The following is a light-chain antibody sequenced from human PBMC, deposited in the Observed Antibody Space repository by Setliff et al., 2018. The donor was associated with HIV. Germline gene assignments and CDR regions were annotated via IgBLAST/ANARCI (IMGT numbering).Light chain of an antibody. CDR3: CSYTSSLTYV. V-gene: IGLV2-14*03. CDR2: DVT. Sequence: SVLTQPASVSGSPGQSSTLSCTGTSSDVGSYNFVSWYQQQPGRAPKLMIYDVTKRHSGVSDRFSGSKSGNTASLTISGLQTEDEADYYCCSYTSSLTYVFGTGTKVTVL. J-gene: IGLJ1*01. CDR1: SSDVGSYNF.